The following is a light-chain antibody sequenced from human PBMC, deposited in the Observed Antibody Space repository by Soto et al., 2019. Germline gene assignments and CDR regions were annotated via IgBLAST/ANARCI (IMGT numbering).Light chain of an antibody. Sequence: SYELTQPPSVSLAPGQTARITCGGNNIESKSVNWYQQKPGQAPVLVVYDDSDRPSGIPERFSGSSSGNTATLTISRVEAGDEADDFCQVWDTTTTHRVFGGGTKLTVL. CDR2: DDS. CDR1: NIESKS. V-gene: IGLV3-21*02. CDR3: QVWDTTTTHRV. J-gene: IGLJ2*01.